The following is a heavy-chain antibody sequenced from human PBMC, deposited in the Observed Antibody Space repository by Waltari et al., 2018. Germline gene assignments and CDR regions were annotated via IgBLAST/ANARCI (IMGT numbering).Heavy chain of an antibody. J-gene: IGHJ5*02. D-gene: IGHD2-2*03. CDR3: ARQTLGYCTSAACRRLET. CDR1: GYFINTGFF. CDR2: IYHDGTT. Sequence: QVQLQESGPGLVRPSETLSLTCDVAGYFINTGFFLGWIRQPPGKGLEWIGNIYHDGTTYYNPSLKHRLMISLDTSKNQFSLRLNFVDVADTAVYYCARQTLGYCTSAACRRLETWGQGILVTVSS. V-gene: IGHV4-38-2*01.